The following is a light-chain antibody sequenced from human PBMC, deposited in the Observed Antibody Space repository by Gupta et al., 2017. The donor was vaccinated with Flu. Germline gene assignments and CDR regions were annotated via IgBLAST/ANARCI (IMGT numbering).Light chain of an antibody. V-gene: IGKV3D-20*02. CDR2: DSS. CDR3: HQDSSSTWT. J-gene: IGKJ1*01. CDR1: QSVSSNY. Sequence: ETVLTQSPGTLSVSPGDTATLSCRASQSVSSNYVAWYQQAPGQAPRLLIYDSSKRATGIPDRFSGSGSGTDFTLTISRLEPEEFAVYYCHQDSSSTWTFGQGTKVEIK.